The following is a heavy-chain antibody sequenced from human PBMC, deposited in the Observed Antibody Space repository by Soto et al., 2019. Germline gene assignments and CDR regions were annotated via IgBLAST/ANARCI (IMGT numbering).Heavy chain of an antibody. Sequence: QVQLVQSGAEVRKPGPSGKFSCKASSSTFASYGISWVRQAPGKGLEWMGWISAYNGNTNYAQKLQGRVTMTTDTSTSTAYMELRSLRSDDTAVYYCARVIAAAADFDYWGQGTLVTVSS. D-gene: IGHD6-13*01. J-gene: IGHJ4*02. CDR2: ISAYNGNT. V-gene: IGHV1-18*01. CDR3: ARVIAAAADFDY. CDR1: SSTFASYG.